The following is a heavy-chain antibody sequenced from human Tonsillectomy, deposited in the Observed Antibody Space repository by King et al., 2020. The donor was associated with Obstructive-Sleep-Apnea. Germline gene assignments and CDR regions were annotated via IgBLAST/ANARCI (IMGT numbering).Heavy chain of an antibody. CDR2: IYYSGST. J-gene: IGHJ4*02. V-gene: IGHV4-39*07. CDR1: GGSISSSSYY. D-gene: IGHD3-22*01. Sequence: LQLQESGPGLVKPSETLSLTCTVSGGSISSSSYYWGWIRQPPGKGLEWIGSIYYSGSTYYNPSLKSRVTISVDTSKNQFSLKLSSVTAADTAVYYCARPLGWDYYDSSGIFDYWGQGTLVTVSS. CDR3: ARPLGWDYYDSSGIFDY.